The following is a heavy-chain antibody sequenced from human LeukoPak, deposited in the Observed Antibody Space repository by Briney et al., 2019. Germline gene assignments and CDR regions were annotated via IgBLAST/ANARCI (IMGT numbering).Heavy chain of an antibody. V-gene: IGHV3-11*01. CDR2: ISGSGNTI. D-gene: IGHD3-16*02. CDR3: ARDEGYYDYVWGSYRPYYFDY. Sequence: GGSLRLSCAASGFTFSDYYMNWIRQAPGKGLEWVSYISGSGNTIYYADSVKGRFTISRDNAKNSLYLQMNSLRAEDTAVYYCARDEGYYDYVWGSYRPYYFDYWGQGTLVTVSS. CDR1: GFTFSDYY. J-gene: IGHJ4*02.